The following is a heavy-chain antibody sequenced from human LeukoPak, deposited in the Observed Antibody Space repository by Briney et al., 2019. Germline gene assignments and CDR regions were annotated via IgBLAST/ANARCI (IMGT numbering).Heavy chain of an antibody. J-gene: IGHJ5*02. Sequence: GASVKVSCKASGYTFTGYYMHWVRQAPGQGLEWMGWINPNSGGTNYAQKFQGRVTMTRDTSISTAYMELSRLRSDDTAVYYCARVADIVVVSWFDPWAREPWSPSPQ. CDR1: GYTFTGYY. CDR3: ARVADIVVVSWFDP. V-gene: IGHV1-2*02. CDR2: INPNSGGT. D-gene: IGHD2-2*01.